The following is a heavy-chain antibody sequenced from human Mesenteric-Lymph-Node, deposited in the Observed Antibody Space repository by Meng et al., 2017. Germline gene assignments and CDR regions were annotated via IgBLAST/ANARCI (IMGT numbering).Heavy chain of an antibody. Sequence: HVQLQEAGPGLVKPSQSLSLTGTVSGGSISSGGFYWSWIRQHPGKGLEWIGYIYYSGSTYYNPSLRSRVAISIDTSKNQFSLKLSSVTAADTAVYYCARGPSRWLQFSFDYWGQGTLVTVSS. CDR2: IYYSGST. CDR1: GGSISSGGFY. CDR3: ARGPSRWLQFSFDY. J-gene: IGHJ4*02. V-gene: IGHV4-31*03. D-gene: IGHD5-24*01.